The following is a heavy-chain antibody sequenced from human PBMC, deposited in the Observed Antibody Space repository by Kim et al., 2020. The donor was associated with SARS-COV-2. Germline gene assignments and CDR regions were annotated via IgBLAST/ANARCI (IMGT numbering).Heavy chain of an antibody. V-gene: IGHV4-59*08. J-gene: IGHJ4*02. CDR2: IYYSGST. D-gene: IGHD6-13*01. CDR3: ARRGVGGIADY. CDR1: GGSISSYY. Sequence: SETLSLTCTVSGGSISSYYWTWIRQPPGKGLEWIGYIYYSGSTNYNPSLKSRVTISVDTSNNQFSLKLTSVTAADTAVYYCARRGVGGIADYWGQGTLVT.